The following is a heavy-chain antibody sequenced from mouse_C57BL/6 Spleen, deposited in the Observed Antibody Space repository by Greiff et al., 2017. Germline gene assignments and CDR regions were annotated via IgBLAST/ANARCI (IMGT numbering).Heavy chain of an antibody. Sequence: EVQGVESGGGLVKPGGSLKLSCAASGFTFSDYGMHWVRQAPEKGLEWVAYISSGSSTINYADTVKGRFTISGDNAKNTLFLQLTSLRSEDTAMYYCASGHYYGSSYFDYWGQGTTLTVSS. CDR2: ISSGSSTI. J-gene: IGHJ2*01. V-gene: IGHV5-17*01. CDR3: ASGHYYGSSYFDY. D-gene: IGHD1-1*01. CDR1: GFTFSDYG.